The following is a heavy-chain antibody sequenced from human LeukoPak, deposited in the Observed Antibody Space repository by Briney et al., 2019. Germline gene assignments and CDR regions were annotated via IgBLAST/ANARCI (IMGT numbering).Heavy chain of an antibody. J-gene: IGHJ4*02. CDR3: ARPLRYYLNY. V-gene: IGHV3-23*01. CDR2: IGGRGVSI. Sequence: GGSLRLSCAASGFVFSDYAMSWVRQAPGKGLEWVSSIGGRGVSIYSADSVKGRFTISRDNSKNTLYLQMNSLRAEDTATYYCARPLRYYLNYWGPGTLVTVSS. D-gene: IGHD3-9*01. CDR1: GFVFSDYA.